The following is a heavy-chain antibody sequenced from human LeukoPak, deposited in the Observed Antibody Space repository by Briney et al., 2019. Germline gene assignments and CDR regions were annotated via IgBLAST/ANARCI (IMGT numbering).Heavy chain of an antibody. D-gene: IGHD2-21*02. V-gene: IGHV3-64D*06. Sequence: GGSLRLSCLGSGFTFSWYGMNWVRQAPGRGLEYVSAVSKNGGNTYYVDSVKGRFTISRDNSKNTLYLQMNSLRVEDTAVYFCVKDLSDRDVDYWGQGTLVTVSS. CDR2: VSKNGGNT. J-gene: IGHJ4*02. CDR3: VKDLSDRDVDY. CDR1: GFTFSWYG.